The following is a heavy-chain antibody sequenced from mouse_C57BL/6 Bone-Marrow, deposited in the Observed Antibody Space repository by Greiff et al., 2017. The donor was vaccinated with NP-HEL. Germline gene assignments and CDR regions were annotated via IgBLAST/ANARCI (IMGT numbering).Heavy chain of an antibody. V-gene: IGHV1-81*01. Sequence: VQLLESGAELARPGASVKLSCKASGYTFTSYGISWVKQRTGQGLEWIGEIYPRSGNTYYNEKFKGKATLTADKSSSTAYMELRRLTSEDSAVYFVARDLLGFAYWGQGTLVTVSA. D-gene: IGHD2-10*01. CDR3: ARDLLGFAY. CDR2: IYPRSGNT. CDR1: GYTFTSYG. J-gene: IGHJ3*01.